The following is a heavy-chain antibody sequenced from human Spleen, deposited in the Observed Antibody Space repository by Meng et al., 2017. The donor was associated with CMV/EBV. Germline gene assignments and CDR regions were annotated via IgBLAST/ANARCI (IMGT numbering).Heavy chain of an antibody. V-gene: IGHV3-48*03. CDR2: ISNSGYTI. CDR1: GFSFSSYE. D-gene: IGHD2-8*01. CDR3: AKDYLRYCTNGVCYYFDY. J-gene: IGHJ4*02. Sequence: GESLKISCATSGFSFSSYEMNWVRQAPGKGLEWVSYISNSGYTIYYADSVKGRFTISRDNSKNTLYLQMNSLRAEDTAVYYCAKDYLRYCTNGVCYYFDYWGQGTLVTVSS.